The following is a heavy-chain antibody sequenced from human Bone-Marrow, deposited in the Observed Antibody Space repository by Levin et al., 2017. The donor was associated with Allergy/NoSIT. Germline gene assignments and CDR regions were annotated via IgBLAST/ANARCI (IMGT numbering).Heavy chain of an antibody. D-gene: IGHD2-15*01. J-gene: IGHJ6*02. CDR1: GFTFSNYA. CDR3: AKILVASLDYYWYGMDV. V-gene: IGHV3-23*01. Sequence: HPGGSLRLSCAASGFTFSNYAMIWVRQAPGRGLEAISSISGSDGRTYYADSVKGRFTISRDNSKNTLYLQMNSLGAEDTAVYFCAKILVASLDYYWYGMDVWGQGTTVTVSS. CDR2: ISGSDGRT.